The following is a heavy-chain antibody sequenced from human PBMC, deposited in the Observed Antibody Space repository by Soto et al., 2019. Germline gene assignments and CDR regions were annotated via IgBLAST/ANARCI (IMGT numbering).Heavy chain of an antibody. J-gene: IGHJ5*02. D-gene: IGHD2-21*02. CDR3: VRTAREGAVAPHWFDP. CDR2: VYYTGST. CDR1: GASIRSTDYY. V-gene: IGHV4-30-4*01. Sequence: PXETLSLTCTVSGASIRSTDYYWSWIRQAPGKGLEWIGYVYYTGSTYYNPSLMSRLTISVDTSKNQFSLKLTSVTAAETAVYYCVRTAREGAVAPHWFDPWGQGTQVTVSS.